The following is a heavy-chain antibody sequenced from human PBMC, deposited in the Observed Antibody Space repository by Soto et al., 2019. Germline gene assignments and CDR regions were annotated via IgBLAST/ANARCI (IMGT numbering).Heavy chain of an antibody. D-gene: IGHD1-26*01. V-gene: IGHV3-30*03. Sequence: QVQLVESGGGVVQPGRSLRLSCAASGFTFSSYGMHWVRQAPGKGLEWVAVISYDGSNKYYADSVKGRFTISRDNSKNALSQQTSGVRAEDTSGYYCALCVGPARAIDDWGNGTTVTVFS. CDR2: ISYDGSNK. CDR3: ALCVGPARAIDD. J-gene: IGHJ6*01. CDR1: GFTFSSYG.